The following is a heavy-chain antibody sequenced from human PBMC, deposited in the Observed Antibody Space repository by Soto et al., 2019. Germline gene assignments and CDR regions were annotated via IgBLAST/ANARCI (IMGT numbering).Heavy chain of an antibody. Sequence: QVQLVQSGAEVKKPGASVKVSCKVSGYTLNEVAMHWVRQAPGKGLEWLGGFDPDEAETIYAQHFQGRVTMTEDTSTDTVYMELSSLRSEDTALYVCTTYRGDYNFDHWGQGTLVTVSS. CDR2: FDPDEAET. D-gene: IGHD4-17*01. V-gene: IGHV1-24*01. CDR3: TTYRGDYNFDH. CDR1: GYTLNEVA. J-gene: IGHJ5*02.